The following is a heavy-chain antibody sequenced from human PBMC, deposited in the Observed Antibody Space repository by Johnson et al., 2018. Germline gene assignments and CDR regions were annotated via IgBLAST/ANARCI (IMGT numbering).Heavy chain of an antibody. CDR1: GFTFEDYA. Sequence: VQLVQSGGGLVQPGRSLRLSCVTSGFTFEDYAMHWVRQTPGKGLEWVSTFDGGSGSTYYADSVKGRFTISRDSSKNTLYLQLNSLRGDDSAVYYCAYRMAALGQKYFQDWGQGTLVTVSS. J-gene: IGHJ1*01. CDR2: FDGGSGST. V-gene: IGHV3-23*04. D-gene: IGHD5-12*01. CDR3: AYRMAALGQKYFQD.